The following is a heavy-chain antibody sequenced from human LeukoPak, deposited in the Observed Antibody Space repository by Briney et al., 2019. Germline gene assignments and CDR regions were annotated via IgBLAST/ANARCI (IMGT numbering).Heavy chain of an antibody. J-gene: IGHJ4*02. CDR1: GFSFRSYG. V-gene: IGHV3-48*02. D-gene: IGHD6-13*01. Sequence: GGSLRLSCAASGFSFRSYGMSWVRQAPGKGLEWVSYISTSSSTIYYADSVKGRFTISRDNAKNSLYLQMNSLRDEDTAVYYCARQQQLDYWGQGTLVTVSS. CDR3: ARQQQLDY. CDR2: ISTSSSTI.